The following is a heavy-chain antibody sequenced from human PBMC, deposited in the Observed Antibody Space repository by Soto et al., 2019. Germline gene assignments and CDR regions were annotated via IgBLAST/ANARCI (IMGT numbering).Heavy chain of an antibody. CDR1: GFTFNNYA. V-gene: IGHV3-23*01. CDR3: GKGNSKRGKRDACDI. CDR2: ISGTGGST. D-gene: IGHD3-10*01. J-gene: IGHJ3*02. Sequence: EVQLLESGGGVVQPGGSLRLSCAASGFTFNNYALNWVRQAPGKGLEWVSSISGTGGSTFYAGSEKGRCTISRDNSKNRMFLQVTRMLGDDAAVYYCGKGNSKRGKRDACDIWGQGTLVTVSS.